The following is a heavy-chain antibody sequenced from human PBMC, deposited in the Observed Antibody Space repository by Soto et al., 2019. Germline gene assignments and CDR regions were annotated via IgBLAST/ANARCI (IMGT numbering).Heavy chain of an antibody. J-gene: IGHJ6*02. Sequence: GESLKISCAASGFTFSSYAMSWVRQAPGKGLEWVSAISGSGGSTYYADSVKGRFTISRDNSKNTLYLQMNSLRAEDTAVYYCAKDQTVYDFWSGSYYYGMDVWGQGTTVTVSS. CDR2: ISGSGGST. V-gene: IGHV3-23*01. CDR1: GFTFSSYA. D-gene: IGHD3-3*01. CDR3: AKDQTVYDFWSGSYYYGMDV.